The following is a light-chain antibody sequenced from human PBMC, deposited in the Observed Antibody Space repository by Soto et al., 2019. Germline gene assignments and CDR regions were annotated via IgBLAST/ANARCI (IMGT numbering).Light chain of an antibody. CDR2: GTC. J-gene: IGKJ1*01. CDR1: QTISSNY. Sequence: EIVLTQSPCTLSVSPGERATLSCRASQTISSNYLAWYQQKAGQAPSLLIYGTCSKATGIPDRVSGSGSGTDFTLTIIRPEPEDSSISHCQQNVSWTFGQGTKVEIK. CDR3: QQNVSWT. V-gene: IGKV3-20*01.